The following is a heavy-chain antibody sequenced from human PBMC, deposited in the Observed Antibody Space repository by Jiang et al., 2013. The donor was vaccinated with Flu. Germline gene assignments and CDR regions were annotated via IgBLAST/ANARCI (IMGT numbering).Heavy chain of an antibody. CDR3: ARVPTEFSTSRLGRRDYYGMDV. Sequence: SCAASGFTFSDYYMSWIRQAPGKGLEWLSYIGNSGGSTYSADSVKGRFTISRDNAEKSLYLQMNSLRAEDTAVYYCARVPTEFSTSRLGRRDYYGMDVWGQGTTVTVSS. CDR1: GFTFSDYY. J-gene: IGHJ6*02. CDR2: IGNSGGST. V-gene: IGHV3-11*01. D-gene: IGHD2-2*01.